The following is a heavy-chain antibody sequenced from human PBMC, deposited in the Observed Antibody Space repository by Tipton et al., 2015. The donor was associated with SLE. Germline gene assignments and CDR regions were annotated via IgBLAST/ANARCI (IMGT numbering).Heavy chain of an antibody. CDR1: GGSFSGYY. V-gene: IGHV4-34*01. CDR3: ARRPDGFDI. J-gene: IGHJ3*02. CDR2: INHSGST. Sequence: TLSLTCAVYGGSFSGYYWSWIRQPPGKGLEWIGEINHSGSTNYNPSLKSRVTISADTSKNQFSLKLSSVTAADTAVYYCARRPDGFDIWGQGTMVIVSS.